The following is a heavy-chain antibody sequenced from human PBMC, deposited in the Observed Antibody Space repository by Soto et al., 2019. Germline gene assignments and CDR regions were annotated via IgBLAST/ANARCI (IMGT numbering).Heavy chain of an antibody. J-gene: IGHJ6*02. V-gene: IGHV4-34*01. CDR2: INHNTNT. D-gene: IGHD3-10*01. CDR3: ARDRTLYYYGSGSYYNPGGYYGMDV. CDR1: GGSFSDTY. Sequence: SETLSLTCAVYGGSFSDTYWNWFRQPPGKGLEWIGEINHNTNTIYNPSLTSRVTISVDTSKNHFSLKLTSVTAADTAVYYCARDRTLYYYGSGSYYNPGGYYGMDVWGQGTTVTVSS.